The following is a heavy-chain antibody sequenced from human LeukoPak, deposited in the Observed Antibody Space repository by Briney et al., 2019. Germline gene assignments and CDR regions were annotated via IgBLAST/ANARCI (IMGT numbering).Heavy chain of an antibody. CDR1: GFPFSSYS. V-gene: IGHV3-21*01. CDR3: ARVLADYGDYIGFDY. CDR2: ISSSSSYI. Sequence: PGGSLRLSCAASGFPFSSYSMKWVRQAPGKGLEWVSSISSSSSYIYYADSVKGRFTISRDNAKNSLYLQMNSLRAEDTAVYYCARVLADYGDYIGFDYWGQGTLVTVSS. D-gene: IGHD4-17*01. J-gene: IGHJ4*02.